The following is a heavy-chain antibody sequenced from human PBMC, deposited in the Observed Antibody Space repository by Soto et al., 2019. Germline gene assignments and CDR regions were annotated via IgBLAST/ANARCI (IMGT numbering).Heavy chain of an antibody. V-gene: IGHV4-59*01. J-gene: IGHJ6*02. Sequence: SETLSLTCSVSGGSITYYYWTWIRQPPGKGLEWIGYIYYSGSTNYNPSLKSRVTISVDTSKNQFSLKLSSVTAADTAVYYCARGVLLGVWGQGTTVTVSS. CDR3: ARGVLLGV. D-gene: IGHD3-10*01. CDR2: IYYSGST. CDR1: GGSITYYY.